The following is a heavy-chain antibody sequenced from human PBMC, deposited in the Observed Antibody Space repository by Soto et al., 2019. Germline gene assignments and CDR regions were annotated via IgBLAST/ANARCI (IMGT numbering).Heavy chain of an antibody. CDR3: VRGGGGGLFDP. CDR1: GFTFSSYG. CDR2: ISPGSRYP. J-gene: IGHJ5*02. Sequence: PGGSLRLSCAASGFTFSSYGMSWIRQGPGKGLEWLSYISPGSRYPAFADSVKGRFTISRDNAKRSLYLQMMSLTAEDTAISYCVRGGGGGLFDPWGQGTMVTVSS. D-gene: IGHD2-15*01. V-gene: IGHV3-21*05.